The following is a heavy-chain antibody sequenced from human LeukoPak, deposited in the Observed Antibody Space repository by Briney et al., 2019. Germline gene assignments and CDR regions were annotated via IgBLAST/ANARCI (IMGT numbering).Heavy chain of an antibody. CDR2: ISSSSSYI. CDR3: AREGCSSTSCSNDY. CDR1: GFTFSSYS. V-gene: IGHV3-21*01. Sequence: GGSLRLSCAASGFTFSSYSMNWVRQAPGKGLEWVSSISSSSSYIYYADSVKGRFTISRDNAKNSLYLQMNSLRAEDTAVYYCAREGCSSTSCSNDYWGQGTLVTASS. D-gene: IGHD2-2*01. J-gene: IGHJ4*02.